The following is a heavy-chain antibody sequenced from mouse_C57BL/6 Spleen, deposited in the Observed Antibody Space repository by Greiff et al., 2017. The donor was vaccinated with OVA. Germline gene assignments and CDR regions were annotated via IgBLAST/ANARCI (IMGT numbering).Heavy chain of an antibody. V-gene: IGHV1-82*01. J-gene: IGHJ3*01. CDR1: GYAFSSSW. Sequence: QVQLKESGPELVKPGASVKISCKASGYAFSSSWMNWVKQRPGKGLEWIGRIYPGDGDTNYNGKFKGKATLTADKSSSRAYLQHRNLTSEDSAVYYCAGDYFSSPYAYWGQGTLVTVSA. D-gene: IGHD2-5*01. CDR2: IYPGDGDT. CDR3: AGDYFSSPYAY.